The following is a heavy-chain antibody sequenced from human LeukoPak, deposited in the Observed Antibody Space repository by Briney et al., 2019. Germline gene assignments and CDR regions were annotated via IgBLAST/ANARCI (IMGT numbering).Heavy chain of an antibody. D-gene: IGHD5-18*01. Sequence: SETLSLTCAVFGGSISSGGYSWSWIRQPPGKGLEWIGYIYHSGSTYYNPSLKSRVTISVDRSKNQFSLKLSSVTAADTAVYYCASAGTAMGNFDYWGQGTLVTVSS. V-gene: IGHV4-30-2*01. CDR3: ASAGTAMGNFDY. CDR1: GGSISSGGYS. J-gene: IGHJ4*02. CDR2: IYHSGST.